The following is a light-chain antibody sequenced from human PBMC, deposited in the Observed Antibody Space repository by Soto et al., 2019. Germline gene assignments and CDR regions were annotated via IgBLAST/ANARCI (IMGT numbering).Light chain of an antibody. CDR2: RAS. V-gene: IGKV1-5*03. CDR1: QSISSW. Sequence: DIQITQSPSTLSASVGDRVTIPCRASQSISSWLAWYQQKPGKAPKLLIYRASSLESGVPSRFSGSGSGTEFTLTISSLQPDDFATYYCQQYNSYPLTVGGGTKVDI. J-gene: IGKJ4*01. CDR3: QQYNSYPLT.